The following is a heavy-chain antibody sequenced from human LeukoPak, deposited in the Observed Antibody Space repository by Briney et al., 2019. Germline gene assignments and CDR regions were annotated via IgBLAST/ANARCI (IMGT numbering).Heavy chain of an antibody. CDR1: GFTFSSYW. J-gene: IGHJ4*02. V-gene: IGHV3-7*01. CDR2: IKQDGSEK. D-gene: IGHD3-9*01. CDR3: ATNVLRYFDWLSPTPTLDY. Sequence: GESLKISCAASGFTFSSYWMSWVRQAPGKGLEWVANIKQDGSEKYYVDSVKGRFTISRDNAKNSLYLQMNSLRAEDTAVYYCATNVLRYFDWLSPTPTLDYWGQGTLVTVSS.